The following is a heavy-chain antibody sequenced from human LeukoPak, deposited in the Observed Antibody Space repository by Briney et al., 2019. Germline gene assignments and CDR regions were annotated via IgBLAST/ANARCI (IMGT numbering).Heavy chain of an antibody. J-gene: IGHJ4*02. CDR2: IYYSGST. CDR1: GGSIRSGSYY. V-gene: IGHV4-39*01. D-gene: IGHD6-19*01. Sequence: SETLSLTCTVSGGSIRSGSYYWGWIRQPPGKGLEWSGSIYYSGSTYYNPSVKSRVTISVDTSKNQFSLKLSSVTDADTAVYFCARHNSGYGSGWYFDYWGQGALVTVSS. CDR3: ARHNSGYGSGWYFDY.